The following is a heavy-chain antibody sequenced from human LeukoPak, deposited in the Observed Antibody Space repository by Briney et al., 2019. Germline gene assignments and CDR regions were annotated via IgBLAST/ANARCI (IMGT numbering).Heavy chain of an antibody. Sequence: ASVKVSCKASGYIFTSYNMNWVRQAPGQGLEWMGIINPSGGNTNYAQKFQGRVTMTRDTSTSTVYMELSSLRSEDTAVYYCARFAVHRRIAVDGQFGLDYWGQGTLVTVSS. CDR3: ARFAVHRRIAVDGQFGLDY. J-gene: IGHJ4*02. D-gene: IGHD6-19*01. V-gene: IGHV1-46*01. CDR2: INPSGGNT. CDR1: GYIFTSYN.